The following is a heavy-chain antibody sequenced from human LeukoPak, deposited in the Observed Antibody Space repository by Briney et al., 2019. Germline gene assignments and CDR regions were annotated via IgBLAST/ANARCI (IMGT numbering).Heavy chain of an antibody. CDR1: GFTFSSYA. D-gene: IGHD6-6*01. CDR2: ISYDGSNK. Sequence: PGGSLRLSCAASGFTFSSYAMHWVRQAPGKGLEWVAVISYDGSNKYYADSVKGRFTISRDNSKNTLYLQMNSLRAEDTAVYYCARAEASIAAPLPDYWGQGTLVTVSS. J-gene: IGHJ4*02. CDR3: ARAEASIAAPLPDY. V-gene: IGHV3-30-3*01.